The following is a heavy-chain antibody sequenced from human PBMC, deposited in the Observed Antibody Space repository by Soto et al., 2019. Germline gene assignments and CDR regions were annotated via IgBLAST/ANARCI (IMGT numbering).Heavy chain of an antibody. J-gene: IGHJ4*02. V-gene: IGHV4-34*01. CDR2: INHSGST. CDR3: ARHLSSSWFGPFDY. D-gene: IGHD6-13*01. Sequence: SETLSLTCAVYGGSFSGYYWSWIRQPPGKGLEWIGEINHSGSTNYNPSLKSRVTISVDTSRNQFSLKLSSVTAADTAVYYCARHLSSSWFGPFDYWGQGTLVTVSS. CDR1: GGSFSGYY.